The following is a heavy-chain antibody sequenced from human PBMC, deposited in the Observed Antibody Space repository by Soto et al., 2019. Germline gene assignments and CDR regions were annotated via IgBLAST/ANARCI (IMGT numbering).Heavy chain of an antibody. J-gene: IGHJ5*01. V-gene: IGHV4-59*01. CDR3: ARGVVVVPAATNWLDS. CDR1: GGSISSYY. Sequence: SETLSLTCTVSGGSISSYYWSWIRQPPGKGLEWIGYIYYSGSTNYNPSLKCRVTISVDTSKNQFSLKLSSVTAADTAVYYCARGVVVVPAATNWLDSWGQGTLVTVSS. CDR2: IYYSGST. D-gene: IGHD2-2*01.